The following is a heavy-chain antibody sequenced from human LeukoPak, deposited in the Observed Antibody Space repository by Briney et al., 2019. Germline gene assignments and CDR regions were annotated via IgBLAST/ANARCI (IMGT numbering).Heavy chain of an antibody. J-gene: IGHJ4*02. CDR3: ARDYGDYLDY. CDR2: INHSGST. D-gene: IGHD4-17*01. V-gene: IGHV4-39*07. CDR1: GGSISSSSYY. Sequence: SETLSLTCTVSGGSISSSSYYWSWIRQPPGKGLEWIGEINHSGSTNYNPSLKSRVTISVDTSKNQFSLKLSSVTAADTAVYYCARDYGDYLDYWGQGTLVTVSS.